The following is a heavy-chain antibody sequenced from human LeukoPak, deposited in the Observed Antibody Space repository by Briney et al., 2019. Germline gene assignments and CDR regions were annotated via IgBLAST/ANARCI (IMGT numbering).Heavy chain of an antibody. CDR2: ISAYNGNT. J-gene: IGHJ4*02. V-gene: IGHV1-18*01. Sequence: ASVKVSCKASGYTFTSYGISWVRQAPGQGLEWMGWISAYNGNTNYAQKLQGRVTMTRDTSISTTYMELSRLASDDTAIYYCARDRTASWYGGEDYWGQGTLVTVSS. CDR1: GYTFTSYG. D-gene: IGHD6-13*01. CDR3: ARDRTASWYGGEDY.